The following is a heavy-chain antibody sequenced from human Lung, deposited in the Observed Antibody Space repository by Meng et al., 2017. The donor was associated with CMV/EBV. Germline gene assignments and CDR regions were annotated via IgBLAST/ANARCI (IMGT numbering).Heavy chain of an antibody. Sequence: GEXXKISCEDSGFTFSDHWMGWVRQAPGKGLEWVANIKHDGNQAYYVDSLKGRFTISRDNARRALYLHLNSLRVEDTAVYYCARILGCESTRCYEGAFDLXGQGXMVTVSS. CDR1: GFTFSDHW. CDR3: ARILGCESTRCYEGAFDL. D-gene: IGHD2-2*01. CDR2: IKHDGNQA. V-gene: IGHV3-7*01. J-gene: IGHJ3*01.